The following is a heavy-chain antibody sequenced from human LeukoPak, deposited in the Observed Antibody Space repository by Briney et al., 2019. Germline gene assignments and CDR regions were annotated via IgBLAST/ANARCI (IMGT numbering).Heavy chain of an antibody. CDR3: AIVGCYRGVCHFDI. CDR1: GFTFSTYA. D-gene: IGHD2-2*01. Sequence: GGSLRLSCAASGFTFSTYAMHWVRQAPGKGLEWVTIISYDGNNKYYADSVKGRFTMSRDNSKNTLYLQMNSLRGEDTALYYCAIVGCYRGVCHFDIWGQGTLVTVSS. V-gene: IGHV3-30-3*01. J-gene: IGHJ3*02. CDR2: ISYDGNNK.